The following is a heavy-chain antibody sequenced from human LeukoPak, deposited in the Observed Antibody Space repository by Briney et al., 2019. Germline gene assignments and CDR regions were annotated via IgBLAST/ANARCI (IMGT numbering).Heavy chain of an antibody. CDR2: ISGSGGGI. V-gene: IGHV3-23*01. CDR1: GVTFSSYV. Sequence: GGSLRLSCEASGVTFSSYVMSWVRQAPGKGPEWVSGISGSGGGIYYADFVKGRFVISRDNSKNTLYLQMNSLRAEDSALYYCVQEGPRGLAFDVWGQGTRVTVSS. CDR3: VQEGPRGLAFDV. J-gene: IGHJ3*01.